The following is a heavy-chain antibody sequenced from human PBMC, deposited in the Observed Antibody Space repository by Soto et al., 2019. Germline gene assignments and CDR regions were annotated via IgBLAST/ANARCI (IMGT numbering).Heavy chain of an antibody. CDR3: ARVSVYGPE. V-gene: IGHV1-2*02. CDR2: IDPKSGGT. Sequence: QLQLVQSGAQVTKPGASVKVSCRISGPTLITYFIHWVRQAPGQGLEWMGWIDPKSGGTTYEQKFRGRVPMTRDTSITTAYMDLNRLTSDDTAMYYGARVSVYGPEWGQGTLSNVSS. CDR1: GPTLITYF. J-gene: IGHJ4*02. D-gene: IGHD2-8*01.